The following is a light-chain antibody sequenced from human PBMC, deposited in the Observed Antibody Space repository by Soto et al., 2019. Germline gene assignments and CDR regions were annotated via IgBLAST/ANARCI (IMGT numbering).Light chain of an antibody. CDR3: QQYETWPYT. V-gene: IGKV3-15*01. CDR2: DAS. J-gene: IGKJ2*01. Sequence: EIVMTQSPATLSVSPGERATLSCRASQSVSRNLAWYQQKPGQAPRLLIYDASTRATGIPARFSGSGSGAEFTLSISSLHSDDFAVYFCQQYETWPYTFGQGTK. CDR1: QSVSRN.